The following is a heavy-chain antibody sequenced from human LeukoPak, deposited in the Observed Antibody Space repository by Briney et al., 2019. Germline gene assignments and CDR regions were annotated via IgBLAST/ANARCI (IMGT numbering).Heavy chain of an antibody. Sequence: PGGSLRLSCAASGFTFSSYAMHWVRQAPGKGLEWVAVISYDGSNKYYADSVKGRFTISRDNSKNTLYLQMNSLRAEDTAVYYCARDVGSSEYYFGYWGQGTLVTVSS. CDR2: ISYDGSNK. V-gene: IGHV3-30*04. J-gene: IGHJ4*02. CDR1: GFTFSSYA. D-gene: IGHD6-6*01. CDR3: ARDVGSSEYYFGY.